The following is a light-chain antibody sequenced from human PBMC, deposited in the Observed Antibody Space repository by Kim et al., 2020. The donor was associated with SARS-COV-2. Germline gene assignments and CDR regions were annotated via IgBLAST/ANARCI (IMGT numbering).Light chain of an antibody. CDR2: DAS. V-gene: IGKV3-11*01. CDR3: QHRRNWPLT. Sequence: EIVLTQSPATLSLSPGERATLSCRASQSVSSYLAWYQQKPGQAPRLLIYDASNRATGIPARFSGSGSGTDFTLTISNLEPEDFAIYYCQHRRNWPLTFGGGTKVDIK. CDR1: QSVSSY. J-gene: IGKJ4*01.